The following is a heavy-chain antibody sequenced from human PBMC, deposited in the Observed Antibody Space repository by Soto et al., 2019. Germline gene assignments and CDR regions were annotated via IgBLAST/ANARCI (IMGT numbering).Heavy chain of an antibody. CDR2: INSDGSST. V-gene: IGHV3-74*01. J-gene: IGHJ6*02. CDR3: ARDLFDFWSGYLYVMDV. D-gene: IGHD3-3*01. Sequence: EVQLVESGGGLVQPGGSLRLSCAASGFTFSSYWMHWVRQAPGKGLVWVSRINSDGSSTSYADSVKGRFTISRDNAKNTLYLQMNSLRAEDTAVYYCARDLFDFWSGYLYVMDVWGQGTTVTVSS. CDR1: GFTFSSYW.